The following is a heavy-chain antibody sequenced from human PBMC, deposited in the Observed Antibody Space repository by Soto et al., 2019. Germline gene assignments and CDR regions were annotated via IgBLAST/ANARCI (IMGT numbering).Heavy chain of an antibody. J-gene: IGHJ6*02. CDR1: GGTFSSYA. CDR2: IIPIFGTA. V-gene: IGHV1-69*13. CDR3: ASPTGYYDYYHGMDV. D-gene: IGHD4-17*01. Sequence: SVKVSCKASGGTFSSYAISWVRQAPGQGLEWMGGIIPIFGTANYAQKFQGRVTITADESTSTASMELSSLRSEDTAVYYCASPTGYYDYYHGMDVWGQGTTVTVSS.